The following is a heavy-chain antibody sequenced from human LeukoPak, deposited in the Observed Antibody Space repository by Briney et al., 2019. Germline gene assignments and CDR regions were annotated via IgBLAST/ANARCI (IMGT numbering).Heavy chain of an antibody. CDR3: AKDKSRSSSWSGLDY. Sequence: PGGSLRLSCAASGFTFSSYAMHWVRQAPGKGLEWVAVISYDGSNKYYADSVKGRFTISRDNSKNTLYLQMNSLRAEDTAVYYCAKDKSRSSSWSGLDYWGQGTLVTVSS. CDR2: ISYDGSNK. V-gene: IGHV3-30-3*01. CDR1: GFTFSSYA. J-gene: IGHJ4*02. D-gene: IGHD6-13*01.